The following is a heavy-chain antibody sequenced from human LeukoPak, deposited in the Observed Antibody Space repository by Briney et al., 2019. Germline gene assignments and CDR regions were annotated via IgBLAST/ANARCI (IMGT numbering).Heavy chain of an antibody. Sequence: PGGSLRLSCAASGVTFDDYAMHWVRQAPGKGLEWVSGISWNSGSIGYADSVKGRFTISRDNAKNSLYLQMNSLRAEDMALYYCAKATNYYKNAFDIRGQGTMVTVSS. D-gene: IGHD3-10*01. J-gene: IGHJ3*02. CDR1: GVTFDDYA. CDR3: AKATNYYKNAFDI. CDR2: ISWNSGSI. V-gene: IGHV3-9*03.